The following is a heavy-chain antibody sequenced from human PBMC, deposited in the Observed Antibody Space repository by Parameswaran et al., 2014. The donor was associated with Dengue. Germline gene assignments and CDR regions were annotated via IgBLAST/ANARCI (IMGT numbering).Heavy chain of an antibody. V-gene: IGHV3-23*01. CDR2: ISGSGGNT. J-gene: IGHJ4*02. Sequence: SNARGCARCPGKGLEWVSGISGSGGNTYYADSVKGRFTISRDNSKNTLYLQMNSLRAEDTAVYYCAKDHSSDFWSGYSLYYFDCWGQGTLVTVSS. D-gene: IGHD3-3*01. CDR1: SNA. CDR3: AKDHSSDFWSGYSLYYFDC.